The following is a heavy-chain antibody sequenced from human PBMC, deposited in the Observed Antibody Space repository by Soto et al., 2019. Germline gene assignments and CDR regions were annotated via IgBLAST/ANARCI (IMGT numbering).Heavy chain of an antibody. CDR1: GFTFSSYA. Sequence: GGSLRLSCAASGFTFSSYAMSWVRQAPGKGLEWVSAISGSGGSTYYADSVKGRFTISRDNSKNTLYLQMNSLRAEDTAVYYCASCTRGDDAFDIWGQGTMVTVSS. J-gene: IGHJ3*02. V-gene: IGHV3-23*01. CDR2: ISGSGGST. D-gene: IGHD2-8*02. CDR3: ASCTRGDDAFDI.